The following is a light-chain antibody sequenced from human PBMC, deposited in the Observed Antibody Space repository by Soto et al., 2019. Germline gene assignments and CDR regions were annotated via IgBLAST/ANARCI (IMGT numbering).Light chain of an antibody. CDR3: QQYSSYWT. CDR2: DAS. V-gene: IGKV1-5*01. J-gene: IGKJ1*01. CDR1: QSINKW. Sequence: DIQMTQSPSTLSASIGDRVTITCRASQSINKWLAWHQHKPGKAPKLLIYDASSLQSGVPPRCSGSGSGTEFTLTIRSLQPDDIATYYCQQYSSYWTFGQGTKVDIK.